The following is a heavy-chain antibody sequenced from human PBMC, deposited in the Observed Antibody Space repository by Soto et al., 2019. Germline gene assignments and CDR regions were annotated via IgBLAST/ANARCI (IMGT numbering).Heavy chain of an antibody. J-gene: IGHJ6*02. Sequence: SETLSLTCTVSGGSISSGDYYWSWIRQPPGKGLEWIGYIYYSGSTYYNPSLKSRVTISVDTSKNQFSLKLSSVTAADTAVYYCARERGYSYGYYYGMDVWGQGTTVTVSS. CDR1: GGSISSGDYY. V-gene: IGHV4-30-4*01. CDR3: ARERGYSYGYYYGMDV. CDR2: IYYSGST. D-gene: IGHD5-18*01.